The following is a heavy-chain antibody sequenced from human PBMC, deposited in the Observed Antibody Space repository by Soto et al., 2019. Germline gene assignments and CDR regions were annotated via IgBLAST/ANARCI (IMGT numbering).Heavy chain of an antibody. Sequence: SETLSLTCAVYGGSFSGYYWSWIRQPPGKGLEWIGEINHSGSTNYNPSLKSRVTISVDTSKNQFPLKLSSVTAADTAVYYCARRRYSSSWYPNKYYYYYYGMDVWGQGTTVTVSS. D-gene: IGHD6-13*01. V-gene: IGHV4-34*01. CDR2: INHSGST. CDR1: GGSFSGYY. J-gene: IGHJ6*02. CDR3: ARRRYSSSWYPNKYYYYYYGMDV.